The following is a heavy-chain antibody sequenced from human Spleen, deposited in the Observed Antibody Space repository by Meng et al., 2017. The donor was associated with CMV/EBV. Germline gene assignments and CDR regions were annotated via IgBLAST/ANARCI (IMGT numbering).Heavy chain of an antibody. D-gene: IGHD5-18*01. V-gene: IGHV3-49*04. Sequence: GESLKISCAASGFTFRDFAVTWVRQAPGKGLEWVGFIRGQAYGGTSDYAASVKGRFTISRDDSKSIAYLQMDSLKSDDTGVYYCSGRRYGDDYWGPGTLVTVSS. J-gene: IGHJ4*02. CDR2: IRGQAYGGTS. CDR1: GFTFRDFA. CDR3: SGRRYGDDY.